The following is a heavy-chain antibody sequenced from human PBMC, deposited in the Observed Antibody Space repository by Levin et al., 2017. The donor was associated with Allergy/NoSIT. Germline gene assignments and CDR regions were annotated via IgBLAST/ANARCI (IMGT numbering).Heavy chain of an antibody. Sequence: PGGSLRLSCTASGFTFGDYAMSWFRQAPGKGLEWVGFIRSKAYGGTTEYAASVKGRFTISRDDSKSIAYLQMNSLKTEDTAVYYCTRVRGYSSGWYFDYWGQGTLVTVSS. D-gene: IGHD6-19*01. CDR3: TRVRGYSSGWYFDY. CDR2: IRSKAYGGTT. V-gene: IGHV3-49*03. J-gene: IGHJ4*02. CDR1: GFTFGDYA.